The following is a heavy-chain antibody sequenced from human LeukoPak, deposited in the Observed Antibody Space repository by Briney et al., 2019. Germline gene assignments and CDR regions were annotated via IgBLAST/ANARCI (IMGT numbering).Heavy chain of an antibody. J-gene: IGHJ4*02. CDR2: IDPSDSYT. D-gene: IGHD4-17*01. V-gene: IGHV5-10-1*01. CDR3: ATGASKVTTDFANY. Sequence: GESLTISCQGSGYSFTNYWISWVRQMPGKGLEWMGRIDPSDSYTKYSPSFEGHVTISVDKSISTAFLQWNSLKASDSAMYYCATGASKVTTDFANYWGQGTQVAVSS. CDR1: GYSFTNYW.